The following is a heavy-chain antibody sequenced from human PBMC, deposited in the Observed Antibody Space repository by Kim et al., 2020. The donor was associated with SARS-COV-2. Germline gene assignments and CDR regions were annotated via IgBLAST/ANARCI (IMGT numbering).Heavy chain of an antibody. CDR2: IWYDGSNE. J-gene: IGHJ4*01. CDR1: GFTFRNYC. CDR3: ARDREDELVGYYCDY. Sequence: GGSLRLSCAASGFTFRNYCMHWVRQAPGKGLEWVAVIWYDGSNEYYADSVKGRFTISRDNAKNTLYLQMNSLRAEDTAVYYCARDREDELVGYYCDYWG. V-gene: IGHV3-33*01. D-gene: IGHD6-6*01.